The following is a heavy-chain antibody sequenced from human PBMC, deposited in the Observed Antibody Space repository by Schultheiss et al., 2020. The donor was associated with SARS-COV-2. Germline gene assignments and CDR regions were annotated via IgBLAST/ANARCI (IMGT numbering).Heavy chain of an antibody. CDR1: GFTFSSYA. CDR2: ISWNSGSI. J-gene: IGHJ3*02. Sequence: GGSLRLSFAASGFTFSSYAMSWVRQAPGKGLEWVSGISWNSGSIGYADSVKGRFTISRDNAKNSLYLQMNSLRAEDTAVYYCARVAVAGTSAFDIWGQGTMVTVSS. CDR3: ARVAVAGTSAFDI. V-gene: IGHV3-20*03. D-gene: IGHD6-19*01.